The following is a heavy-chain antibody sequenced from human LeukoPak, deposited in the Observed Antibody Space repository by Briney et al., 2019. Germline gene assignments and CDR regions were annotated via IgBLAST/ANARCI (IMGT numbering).Heavy chain of an antibody. CDR2: ISSSGNTI. Sequence: QSGGSLRLSCAASGFTFSSHEMNWVRQAPGKGLEWVSYISSSGNTIYYADSVRGRFTISRDNAKNSVYLQMNSLRAEDTAVYFCARDDAYYDSSGHLAGLDYWGQGTLVTVSS. D-gene: IGHD3-22*01. CDR3: ARDDAYYDSSGHLAGLDY. CDR1: GFTFSSHE. J-gene: IGHJ4*02. V-gene: IGHV3-48*03.